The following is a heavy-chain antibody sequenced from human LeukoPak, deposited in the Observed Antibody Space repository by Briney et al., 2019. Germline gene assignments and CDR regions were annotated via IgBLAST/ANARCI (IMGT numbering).Heavy chain of an antibody. Sequence: PSETPSLTCTVSGGSISSSSYYWGWIRQPPGKGLEWIGSIYYSGSTYYNPSLKSRVTISVDTSKNQFSLKLSSVTAADTAVYYCARGEWLAHYFDYWGQGTLVTVSS. CDR1: GGSISSSSYY. J-gene: IGHJ4*02. V-gene: IGHV4-39*01. CDR3: ARGEWLAHYFDY. D-gene: IGHD6-19*01. CDR2: IYYSGST.